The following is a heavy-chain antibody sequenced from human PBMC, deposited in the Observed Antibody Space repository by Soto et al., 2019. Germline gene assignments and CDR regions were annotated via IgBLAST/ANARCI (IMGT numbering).Heavy chain of an antibody. Sequence: ASVKVSCKASGYTFTSYGISWVRQAPGQGLEWMGWISAYNGNTNYAQKFQGRVTITADESTGTVYMELSSLRSEDTATYYCARDLFISSSDLLAAAGPGGMDVWGQGTTVTVSS. CDR3: ARDLFISSSDLLAAAGPGGMDV. D-gene: IGHD6-13*01. CDR2: ISAYNGNT. J-gene: IGHJ6*02. CDR1: GYTFTSYG. V-gene: IGHV1-18*04.